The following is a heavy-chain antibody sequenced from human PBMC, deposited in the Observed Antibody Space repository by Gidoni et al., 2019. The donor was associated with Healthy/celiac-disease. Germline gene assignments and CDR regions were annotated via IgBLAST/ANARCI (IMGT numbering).Heavy chain of an antibody. J-gene: IGHJ6*02. Sequence: EVQLLESGGGLVQPGGSLRLSCAASAFTFSSYAMSWVRQAPGKGLEWVSAISGSGGSTYYADSVKGRFTISRDNAKNTLYLQMNSLRAEDTAVYYCAKKMDSGYGSYYYYGMDVWGQGTTVTVSS. D-gene: IGHD5-12*01. CDR3: AKKMDSGYGSYYYYGMDV. CDR1: AFTFSSYA. CDR2: ISGSGGST. V-gene: IGHV3-23*01.